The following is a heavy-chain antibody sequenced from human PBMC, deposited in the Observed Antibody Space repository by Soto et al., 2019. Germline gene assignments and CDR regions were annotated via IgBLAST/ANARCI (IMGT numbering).Heavy chain of an antibody. CDR3: ARSDTLAYCGGDCYSGGVLGYYYYGMDV. J-gene: IGHJ6*02. Sequence: GESLKISCSASGFTFSSYSMNLVRQAPGKGLDWVSSISSSSSYIYYADSVKGRFTISRDNAKNSLYLQMNSLRAEDTAVYYCARSDTLAYCGGDCYSGGVLGYYYYGMDVWGQGTTVTVSS. CDR2: ISSSSSYI. V-gene: IGHV3-21*01. D-gene: IGHD2-21*02. CDR1: GFTFSSYS.